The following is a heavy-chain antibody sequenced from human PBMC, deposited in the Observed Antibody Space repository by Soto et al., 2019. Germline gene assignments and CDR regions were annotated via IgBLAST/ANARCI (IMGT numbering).Heavy chain of an antibody. J-gene: IGHJ4*02. CDR1: GASVGSGSFY. V-gene: IGHV4-61*01. D-gene: IGHD3-22*01. CDR2: VFFSGST. CDR3: ARVSTYYFDSSGSYTSDY. Sequence: ASETLSLTCTVSGASVGSGSFYWSWIRQPPGKGLEWIGYVFFSGSTNYNPSLKSRVTISIDTSKSQFSLKLISVTAADTAVYYCARVSTYYFDSSGSYTSDYWGQGTLVTVSS.